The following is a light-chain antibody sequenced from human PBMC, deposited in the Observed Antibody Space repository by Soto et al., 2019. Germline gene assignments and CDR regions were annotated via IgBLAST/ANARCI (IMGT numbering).Light chain of an antibody. Sequence: YELTQPLSVSVAPGQTARITCGGNNSGSTSVHWYQQRPGQAPVLVVYDDNDRPSGIRERFSGSNSENTATLTITRVEAGDEADYYCQVWNITTAHYVFGTGTKVTVL. CDR3: QVWNITTAHYV. J-gene: IGLJ1*01. CDR2: DDN. V-gene: IGLV3-21*02. CDR1: NSGSTS.